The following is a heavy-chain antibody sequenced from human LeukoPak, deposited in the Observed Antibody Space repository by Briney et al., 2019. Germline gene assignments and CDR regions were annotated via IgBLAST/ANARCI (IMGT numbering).Heavy chain of an antibody. Sequence: ASVKVSCKASGYTFTSYGISWVRQAPGQGLEWMGWISAYNGNTNYAQKLQGRVTMTTDTSTSTAYMELRSLRSDDTAVYYCARIITMVRGVITKTYYMDVWGKGTTVTISS. V-gene: IGHV1-18*01. J-gene: IGHJ6*03. CDR2: ISAYNGNT. CDR3: ARIITMVRGVITKTYYMDV. D-gene: IGHD3-10*01. CDR1: GYTFTSYG.